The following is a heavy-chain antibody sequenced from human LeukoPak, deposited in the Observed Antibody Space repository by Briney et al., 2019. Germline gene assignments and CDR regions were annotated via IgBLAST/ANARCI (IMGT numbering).Heavy chain of an antibody. J-gene: IGHJ4*02. D-gene: IGHD3-10*01. Sequence: GGALRLSCAASGFTFSSDEISWVRQAPGKGGGWVSYISVMGSTIYYADSVRGRFTISRENAKNSLYLQMNRLRAEDTAVYYCARQAITMVRGAVKSFDYWGQGTLVTVSS. V-gene: IGHV3-48*03. CDR2: ISVMGSTI. CDR3: ARQAITMVRGAVKSFDY. CDR1: GFTFSSDE.